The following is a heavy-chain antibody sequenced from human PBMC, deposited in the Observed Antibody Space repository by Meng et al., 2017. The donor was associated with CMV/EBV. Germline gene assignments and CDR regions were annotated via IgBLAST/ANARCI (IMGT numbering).Heavy chain of an antibody. D-gene: IGHD3-10*01. Sequence: SGGSSSSGSYYWSWIRQHPGKGLEWSGYIYYSGSTYYNPSLKSRVTISVDTSKNQFSLKLSSVTAADTAVYYCARDTMVRGGVWFDPWGQGTLVTVSS. CDR2: IYYSGST. CDR1: GGSSSSGSYY. CDR3: ARDTMVRGGVWFDP. V-gene: IGHV4-31*02. J-gene: IGHJ5*02.